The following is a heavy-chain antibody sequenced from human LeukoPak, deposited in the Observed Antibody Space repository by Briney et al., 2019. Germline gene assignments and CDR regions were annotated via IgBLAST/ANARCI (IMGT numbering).Heavy chain of an antibody. CDR1: GGSFSGYY. Sequence: PSETLSLTCAVYGGSFSGYYWSWIRQPPGKGLEWIGEINHSGSTNYNPSLKSRVTISVDTSKNQFSLKLSSVTAADTAVYYCARSAPEVGDYWGQGTLVTVSS. D-gene: IGHD1-14*01. J-gene: IGHJ4*02. V-gene: IGHV4-34*01. CDR3: ARSAPEVGDY. CDR2: INHSGST.